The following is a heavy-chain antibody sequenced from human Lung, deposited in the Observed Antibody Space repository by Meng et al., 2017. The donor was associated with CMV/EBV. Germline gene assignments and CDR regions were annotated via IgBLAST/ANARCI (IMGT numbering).Heavy chain of an antibody. D-gene: IGHD3-22*01. CDR1: GFTFSSYA. Sequence: GGSLRLXFAASGFTFSSYAMHWVRQAPGKGLEWVAVISYDGSNKYYADSVKGRFTISRDNSKNTLYLQMNSLRAEDTAVCYCARESSGYYSYWGQGTLVTVSS. CDR3: ARESSGYYSY. J-gene: IGHJ4*02. V-gene: IGHV3-30-3*01. CDR2: ISYDGSNK.